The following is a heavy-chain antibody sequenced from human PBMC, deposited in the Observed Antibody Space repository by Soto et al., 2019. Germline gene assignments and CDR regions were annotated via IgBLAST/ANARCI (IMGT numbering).Heavy chain of an antibody. CDR3: ARDGTGVSFDI. J-gene: IGHJ3*02. CDR2: ISGDGGAT. CDR1: GLTFSTYA. Sequence: DVQLLESGGGLVQSGGSLRLSCAASGLTFSTYAMSWFRQAPGKGLEWVSAISGDGGATFYADSVEGRFTISRDNSKNTLFLQMNNLGAEDTAIYYCARDGTGVSFDIWGQGTMVTVSP. D-gene: IGHD1-26*01. V-gene: IGHV3-23*01.